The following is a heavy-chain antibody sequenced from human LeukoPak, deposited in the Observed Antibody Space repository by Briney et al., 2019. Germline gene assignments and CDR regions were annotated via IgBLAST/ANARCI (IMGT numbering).Heavy chain of an antibody. V-gene: IGHV3-23*01. J-gene: IGHJ6*02. Sequence: TGGSLRLSCTASGFIFDTHTLTWVRQAPGKGLEWVASISGSGDSTNYGDSVKGRFIISRDNFKRTVHLEMSNLRADDTAMYYCVRRAAVRGMDFWGLGTTVIVSS. D-gene: IGHD1-14*01. CDR2: ISGSGDST. CDR1: GFIFDTHT. CDR3: VRRAAVRGMDF.